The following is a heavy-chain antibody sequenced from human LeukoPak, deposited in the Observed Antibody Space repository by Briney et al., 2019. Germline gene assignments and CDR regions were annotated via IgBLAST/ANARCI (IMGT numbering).Heavy chain of an antibody. D-gene: IGHD4-11*01. V-gene: IGHV3-74*01. J-gene: IGHJ4*02. CDR2: IHSDGSST. Sequence: PGGSLRLSCAASGFTFSNYWMHWVCQAPGKGLVWVSRIHSDGSSTTYADSVKGRFTISRDNAKNTLYLQMNSLRAEDTAVYYCAKGGSKAPDYWGQGTLITVSP. CDR3: AKGGSKAPDY. CDR1: GFTFSNYW.